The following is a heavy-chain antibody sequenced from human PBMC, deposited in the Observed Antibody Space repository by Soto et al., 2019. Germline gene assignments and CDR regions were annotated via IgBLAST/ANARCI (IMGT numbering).Heavy chain of an antibody. J-gene: IGHJ4*02. Sequence: QVQLQESGPGLVKPSETLSLSCTFSGDSTTTYYWNWIRQPAGKGLEWIGRIYSTGSSNYNPSLASRIAMSVDTSKKQFFLKLTSVTAADTAVYYCAGAAYNYGPFDSWGQGTLVTVSS. D-gene: IGHD5-18*01. CDR3: AGAAYNYGPFDS. CDR1: GDSTTTYY. CDR2: IYSTGSS. V-gene: IGHV4-4*07.